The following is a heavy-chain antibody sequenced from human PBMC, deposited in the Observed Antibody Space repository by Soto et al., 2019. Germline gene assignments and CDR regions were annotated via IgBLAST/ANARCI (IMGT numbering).Heavy chain of an antibody. CDR2: IYHSGST. D-gene: IGHD6-13*01. V-gene: IGHV4-30-2*01. Sequence: QMQLQESGSGLVKPSQTLSLTCAVSGGSISSGGYSWSWIRQPPGKGLEWIGYIYHSGSTYYHPSLKRRVTLSVDRSKNQCSMRLCSVTAADTAVYSCARVVPDAFDIWGQGTMVTVSS. CDR3: ARVVPDAFDI. J-gene: IGHJ3*02. CDR1: GGSISSGGYS.